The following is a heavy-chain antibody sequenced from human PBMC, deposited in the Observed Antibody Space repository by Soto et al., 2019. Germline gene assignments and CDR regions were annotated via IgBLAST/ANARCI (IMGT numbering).Heavy chain of an antibody. D-gene: IGHD3-16*01. CDR3: AREPGGYGMDV. CDR2: IWYDGSNK. V-gene: IGHV3-30*04. Sequence: PGGSLRLSCAASGFTFSEFAIHWVRQAPGKGLEWVAVIWYDGSNKYYADSVKGRFTISRDNSKNTLYLQMNSLRAEDTAVYYCAREPGGYGMDVWGQGTTVTVSS. CDR1: GFTFSEFA. J-gene: IGHJ6*02.